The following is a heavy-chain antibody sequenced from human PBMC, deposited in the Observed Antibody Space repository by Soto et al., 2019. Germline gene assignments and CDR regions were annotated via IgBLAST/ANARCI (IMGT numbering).Heavy chain of an antibody. V-gene: IGHV1-24*01. Sequence: ASVKVSCKVSGYTLTDLSMQWVRQAPGKGLEWMGGFDPEDGETIYAQKFQGRVTMTEDTATDTAYMELSSLRSEDTAVYYCATHRRGRFLYYSPESSLCYWAQRNLVTVSS. D-gene: IGHD3-3*01. CDR1: GYTLTDLS. CDR3: ATHRRGRFLYYSPESSLCY. J-gene: IGHJ4*02. CDR2: FDPEDGET.